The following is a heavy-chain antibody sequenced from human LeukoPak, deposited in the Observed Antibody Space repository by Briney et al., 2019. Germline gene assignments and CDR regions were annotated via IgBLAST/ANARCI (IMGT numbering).Heavy chain of an antibody. J-gene: IGHJ6*02. Sequence: GASVKVSCEASGGTFSSYAISWVRQAPGQGLEWMGGIIPIFGTANYAQKFQGRVTITADESTSTAYMELSSLRSEDTAVYYCFVVPAAMGRIDYYYYYGMDVWGQGTTVTVSS. CDR1: GGTFSSYA. D-gene: IGHD2-2*01. V-gene: IGHV1-69*13. CDR3: FVVPAAMGRIDYYYYYGMDV. CDR2: IIPIFGTA.